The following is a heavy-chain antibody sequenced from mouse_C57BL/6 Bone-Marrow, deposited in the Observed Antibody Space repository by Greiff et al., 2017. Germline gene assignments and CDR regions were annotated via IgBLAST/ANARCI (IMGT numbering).Heavy chain of an antibody. CDR2: IHPSDSDT. Sequence: QVHVKQPGAELVKPGASVKVSCKASGYTFTSYSMHWVKQRPGQGLEWIGRIHPSDSDTNYNQKFKGKATLTVNTSSSTASRQLSSLTSYDSAVYYWGVGLFAYWGQGTLVTVSA. V-gene: IGHV1-74*01. D-gene: IGHD2-13*01. CDR1: GYTFTSYS. J-gene: IGHJ3*01. CDR3: GVGLFAY.